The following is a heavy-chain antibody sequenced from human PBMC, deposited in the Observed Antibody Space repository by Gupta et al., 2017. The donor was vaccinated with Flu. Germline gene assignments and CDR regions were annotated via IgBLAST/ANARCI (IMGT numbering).Heavy chain of an antibody. V-gene: IGHV6-1*01. CDR1: GASVSCNRAA. CDR3: AREGGNSSSVGALDV. Sequence: QVQLQQSGPGLVKPSQTLSLTCAISGASVSCNRAARNWVMQSPSRGLEWLGRTYYRSKWYNDYAVSVKSRITINPDTSKNQVSLQVNSVTREDTAVYYCAREGGNSSSVGALDVWGQGTMVTVSS. J-gene: IGHJ3*01. CDR2: TYYRSKWYN. D-gene: IGHD6-13*01.